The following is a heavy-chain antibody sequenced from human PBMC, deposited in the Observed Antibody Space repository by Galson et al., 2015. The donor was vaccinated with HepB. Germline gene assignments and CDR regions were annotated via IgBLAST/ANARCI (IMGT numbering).Heavy chain of an antibody. CDR1: GLTVSSNY. V-gene: IGHV3-66*02. J-gene: IGHJ3*02. D-gene: IGHD5-24*01. CDR3: VSGGGWLQCYPDAFAI. Sequence: SLRLSCAASGLTVSSNYMNWVRQAPGKGLEWVSVIYSGSGDFTYYADSVKDRFTISRDNPRNTVSLQMNSLRAEDTAVYYCVSGGGWLQCYPDAFAIWGQRTMV. CDR2: IYSGSGDFT.